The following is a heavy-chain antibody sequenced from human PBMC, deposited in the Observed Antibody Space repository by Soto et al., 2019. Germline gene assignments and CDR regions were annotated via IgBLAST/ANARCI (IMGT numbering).Heavy chain of an antibody. CDR3: ARGHVVVVAAMFSWFDP. CDR2: IYYSGST. Sequence: SETLSLTCTVSGGSISSSSYYWGWIRQPPGKGLEWIGSIYYSGSTYYNPSLKSRVTISVDTSKNQFSLKLCSVTAADTAVYYCARGHVVVVAAMFSWFDPWGQGTLVTVSS. V-gene: IGHV4-39*07. D-gene: IGHD2-15*01. CDR1: GGSISSSSYY. J-gene: IGHJ5*02.